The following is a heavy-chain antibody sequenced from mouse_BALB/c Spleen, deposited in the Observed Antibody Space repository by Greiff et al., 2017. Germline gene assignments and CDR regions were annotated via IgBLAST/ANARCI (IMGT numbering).Heavy chain of an antibody. CDR2: IYPSDSYT. J-gene: IGHJ2*01. Sequence: QVQLQQPGAELVRPGASVKLSRKASGYTFTSYWINWVKQRPGQGLEWIANIYPSDSYTNYNQKFKDKATLTVDKSSSTAYMQLSSPTSEDSAVYYCTRGGLREYYFDYWGQGTTLTVSS. D-gene: IGHD2-2*01. V-gene: IGHV1-69*02. CDR1: GYTFTSYW. CDR3: TRGGLREYYFDY.